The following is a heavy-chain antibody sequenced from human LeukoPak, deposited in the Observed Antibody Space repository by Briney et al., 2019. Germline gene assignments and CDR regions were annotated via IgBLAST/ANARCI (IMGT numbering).Heavy chain of an antibody. CDR3: ARLGEEWLVHNWFDP. D-gene: IGHD6-19*01. CDR1: GYSFANYW. Sequence: RGESLKISCKGFGYSFANYWITWVRQMPGKGLEWMGRIDPRDSYSNYSPSFQGHVTISIDKSINTVYLHWNTLKPSDTAMYYCARLGEEWLVHNWFDPWGQGTLVTVSS. V-gene: IGHV5-10-1*01. J-gene: IGHJ5*02. CDR2: IDPRDSYS.